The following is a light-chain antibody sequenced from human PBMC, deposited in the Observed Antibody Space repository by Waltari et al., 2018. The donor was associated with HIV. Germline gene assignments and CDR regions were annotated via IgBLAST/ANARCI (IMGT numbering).Light chain of an antibody. J-gene: IGKJ1*01. Sequence: DIQMTQSPPSLTASVGDRVNITCRASQNIGSYLHWYQLRPGQAPNVLIYVSTNLQTGVPSRFSGWGSGTDFTLTITDLQPEDFVFYFCQQSYSKPRTFGQGTK. CDR3: QQSYSKPRT. CDR1: QNIGSY. CDR2: VST. V-gene: IGKV1-39*01.